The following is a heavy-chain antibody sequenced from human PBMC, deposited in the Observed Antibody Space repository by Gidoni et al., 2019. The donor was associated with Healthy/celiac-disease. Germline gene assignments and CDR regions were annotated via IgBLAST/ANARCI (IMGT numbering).Heavy chain of an antibody. V-gene: IGHV4-39*01. D-gene: IGHD3-10*01. Sequence: SLKSRVTISVDTSKNQFSLKLSSVTAADTAVYYCARRMVRGVIKGRYDYWGQGTLVTVSS. J-gene: IGHJ4*02. CDR3: ARRMVRGVIKGRYDY.